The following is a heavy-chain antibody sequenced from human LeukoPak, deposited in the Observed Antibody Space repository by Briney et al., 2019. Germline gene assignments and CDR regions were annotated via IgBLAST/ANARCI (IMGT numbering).Heavy chain of an antibody. CDR2: ISGSGGST. D-gene: IGHD3-22*01. Sequence: GGSLRLSCAASGFTFSSYAMSWVRQAPGKGLEWVSAISGSGGSTYYADSVKVRFTISRDNSKNTLYLQMNSLRAEDTAVYYCAKGDTMIVVAHFDYWGQGTLVTVSS. CDR3: AKGDTMIVVAHFDY. J-gene: IGHJ4*02. V-gene: IGHV3-23*01. CDR1: GFTFSSYA.